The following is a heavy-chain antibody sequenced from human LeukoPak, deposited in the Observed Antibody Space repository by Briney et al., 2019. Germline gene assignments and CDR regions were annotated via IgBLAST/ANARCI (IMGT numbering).Heavy chain of an antibody. CDR3: ARGIAVAGDYYYYDGMDV. D-gene: IGHD6-19*01. V-gene: IGHV6-1*01. CDR1: GDSVSSNSAA. J-gene: IGHJ6*02. CDR2: TYYRSKWYN. Sequence: SQTLSLTCAISGDSVSSNSAAWNWIRQSPSRGLEWLGRTYYRSKWYNDYAVSVKSRITINPDTSKNQFSLQLNSVTPEDTAVYYCARGIAVAGDYYYYDGMDVWGQGTTVTVSS.